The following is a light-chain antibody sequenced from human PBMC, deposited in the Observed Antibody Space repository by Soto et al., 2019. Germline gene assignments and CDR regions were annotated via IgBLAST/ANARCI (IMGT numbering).Light chain of an antibody. CDR2: EVS. CDR3: SSYTSSSTLV. J-gene: IGLJ2*01. Sequence: QSALTQPASVSGSLGQSITISCTGTSSDVGGYNYVSWYQQHPGKAPKLMISEVSNRPSGVSNRFSGSKSGNTASLTISGLQAEDEADYYCSSYTSSSTLVFGGGTKLTVL. V-gene: IGLV2-14*01. CDR1: SSDVGGYNY.